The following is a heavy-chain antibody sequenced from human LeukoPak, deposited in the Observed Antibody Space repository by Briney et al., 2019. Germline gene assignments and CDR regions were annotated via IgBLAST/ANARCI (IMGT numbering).Heavy chain of an antibody. J-gene: IGHJ6*02. V-gene: IGHV6-1*01. CDR2: TYYRSKWYN. Sequence: SQTLSLTCAISGDSVSSKSAAWNWIRQSPSRGLEWLGRTYYRSKWYNDYAVSVKSRITINPDTSKNQFSLQLNSVTPEDTAVYYCARGGTVTSEDYYYYGMDVWGQGTTVTVSS. CDR1: GDSVSSKSAA. CDR3: ARGGTVTSEDYYYYGMDV. D-gene: IGHD4-11*01.